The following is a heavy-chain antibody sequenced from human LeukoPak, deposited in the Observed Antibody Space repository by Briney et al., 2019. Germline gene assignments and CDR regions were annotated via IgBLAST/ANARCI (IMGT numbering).Heavy chain of an antibody. CDR1: GGSISSGSYY. V-gene: IGHV4-61*02. D-gene: IGHD3-3*01. CDR3: ARDGGPNYDFWSGYYNWFDP. CDR2: IYTSGST. Sequence: SQTLSLTCTVSGGSISSGSYYWSWIRQPAGKGLEWIGRIYTSGSTNYNPSLKSRVTISVDMSKNQFSLKLSSVTAADTAVYYCARDGGPNYDFWSGYYNWFDPWGQGTLVTVSS. J-gene: IGHJ5*02.